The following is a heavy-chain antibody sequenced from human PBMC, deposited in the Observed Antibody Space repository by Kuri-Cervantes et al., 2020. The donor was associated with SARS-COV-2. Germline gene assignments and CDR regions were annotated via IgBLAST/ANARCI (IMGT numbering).Heavy chain of an antibody. V-gene: IGHV4-38-2*02. CDR3: ARDDSSNDAFDI. CDR1: GYSISSGYY. Sequence: SQTLSLTCAVSGYSISSGYYWGWIRQPPGKGLEWIGSIYHSGSTYYNPSLKSRVTISVDTSKNQFSLKLSSVTAADTAVYYCARDDSSNDAFDIWGQGTMVTVSS. CDR2: IYHSGST. D-gene: IGHD6-13*01. J-gene: IGHJ3*02.